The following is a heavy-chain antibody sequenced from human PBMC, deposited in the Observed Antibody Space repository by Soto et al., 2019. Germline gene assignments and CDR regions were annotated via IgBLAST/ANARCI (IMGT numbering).Heavy chain of an antibody. CDR3: AREENYYESSGYAGRYFDY. V-gene: IGHV3-48*03. J-gene: IGHJ4*02. CDR2: ISSSGSTT. Sequence: EVQLVESGGGSVEPGGSLRLSCEVSGFTFSSYEMSWVRQAPGKGLECIAYISSSGSTTDHADSVKGRFTVSRDNAKKSLYLEMSSLRVGDSGIYYCAREENYYESSGYAGRYFDYWGQGALVTVSS. D-gene: IGHD3-22*01. CDR1: GFTFSSYE.